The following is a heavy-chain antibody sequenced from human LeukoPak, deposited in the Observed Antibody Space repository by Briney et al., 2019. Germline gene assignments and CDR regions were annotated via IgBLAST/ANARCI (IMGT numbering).Heavy chain of an antibody. J-gene: IGHJ5*02. CDR1: GFTFSSYA. CDR3: AKVPGGTWDGWFDP. Sequence: PGGSVTLSCAASGFTFSSYAMGWVRQPPGKGLEWVSVISGSGDNTYYADSVKGRFTVSRGNSINTVYVQMNSLTAEDTAIYYCAKVPGGTWDGWFDPWGQGTLVIVSS. CDR2: ISGSGDNT. V-gene: IGHV3-23*01. D-gene: IGHD1-26*01.